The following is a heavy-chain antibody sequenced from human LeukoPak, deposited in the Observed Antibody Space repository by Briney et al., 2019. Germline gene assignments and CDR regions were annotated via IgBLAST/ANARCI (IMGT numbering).Heavy chain of an antibody. Sequence: GASVKVSCKASGYTFTSYDINWVRQATGQGLEWMGWMNPNSGNTGYAQKFQGRVTMTRNTSISTAYMELSSLRSEDTAVYYCARAQGRLWFGELLPFDPWGQGTLVTVSS. CDR3: ARAQGRLWFGELLPFDP. CDR2: MNPNSGNT. J-gene: IGHJ5*02. CDR1: GYTFTSYD. V-gene: IGHV1-8*01. D-gene: IGHD3-10*01.